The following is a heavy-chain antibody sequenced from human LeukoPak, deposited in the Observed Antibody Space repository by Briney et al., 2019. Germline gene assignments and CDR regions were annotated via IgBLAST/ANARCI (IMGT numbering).Heavy chain of an antibody. CDR1: GGSISSYY. CDR2: IYYSGST. CDR3: ARGDPWLGANAFDI. V-gene: IGHV4-59*01. J-gene: IGHJ3*02. Sequence: SETLSLTCTVSGGSISSYYWSWIRQPPGKGLEWIGYIYYSGSTNYNPSLKSRVTISVDTSKNQFSLKLGSVTAADTAVYYCARGDPWLGANAFDIWGQGTMVTVSS. D-gene: IGHD1-26*01.